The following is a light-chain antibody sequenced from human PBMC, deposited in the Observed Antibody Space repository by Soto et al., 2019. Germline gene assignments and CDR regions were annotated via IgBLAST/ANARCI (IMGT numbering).Light chain of an antibody. CDR3: SSYAGDYNLYV. V-gene: IGLV2-8*01. CDR1: SSDFGSYNY. Sequence: QSVLTQPPSGSGFPGQSGTISCTGTSSDFGSYNYVSWYQQYPGKAPKLLIYEVSKRPSGVPDRFSGSKSANTASLTVSGLQAVDEADYFCSSYAGDYNLYVFGTGTKVTVL. CDR2: EVS. J-gene: IGLJ1*01.